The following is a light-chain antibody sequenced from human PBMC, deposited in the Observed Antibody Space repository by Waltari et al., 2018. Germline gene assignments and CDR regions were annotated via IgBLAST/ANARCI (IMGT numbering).Light chain of an antibody. V-gene: IGKV4-1*01. CDR3: QQYYNAPLT. CDR1: QSVLHSSNNKNY. J-gene: IGKJ4*01. Sequence: DIVMTQYPDSLALSLGERATINCKSSQSVLHSSNNKNYLAWYQQKPGQPPNLLIYWASTRESGVPDRFSGSGSGTDFTLTISSLQAEDVAVYYCQQYYNAPLTFGGGTKVEIK. CDR2: WAS.